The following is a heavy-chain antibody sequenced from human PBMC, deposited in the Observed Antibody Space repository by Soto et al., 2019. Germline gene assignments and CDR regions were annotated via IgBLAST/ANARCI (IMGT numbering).Heavy chain of an antibody. D-gene: IGHD3-16*01. CDR1: GHTFNPFG. J-gene: IGHJ4*02. CDR3: VRDWGRVATENYDH. CDR2: ISAHNGNT. V-gene: IGHV1-18*01. Sequence: QVQLIQSGPEVKKPGASVKVSCKASGHTFNPFGISWVRQAPGQGLEWMGWISAHNGNTNYAQRFRGRVLMTTDTSTGTVNMEFRSLRSDDTAVDYCVRDWGRVATENYDHWGQGPLVTVSS.